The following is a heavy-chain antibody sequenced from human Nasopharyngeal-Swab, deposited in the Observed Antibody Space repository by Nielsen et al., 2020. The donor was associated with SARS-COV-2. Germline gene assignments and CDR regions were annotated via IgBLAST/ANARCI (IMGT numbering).Heavy chain of an antibody. CDR2: IWYDGSNK. CDR3: ARDPSYDSSGFRV. Sequence: WIRQPPGKGLEWVAVIWYDGSNKYYADSVKGRFTISRDSSKNTLYLQMNSLRAEDTAVYYCARDPSYDSSGFRVWGQGTMVTVSS. V-gene: IGHV3-33*01. J-gene: IGHJ3*01. D-gene: IGHD3-22*01.